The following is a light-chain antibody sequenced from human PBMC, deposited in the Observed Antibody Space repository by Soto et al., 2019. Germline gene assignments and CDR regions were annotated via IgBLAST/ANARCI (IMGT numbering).Light chain of an antibody. V-gene: IGLV2-14*01. Sequence: QSALTQPASVSGSPGQSITISCTGTSSDVGGYNYVSWYQQHPGNAPKLMIYEVSSRPSGVSHRFAGSKSDNTASLTISGLQAEDEADYYCSSYTSSGTVVFGTGTQLTVL. J-gene: IGLJ1*01. CDR1: SSDVGGYNY. CDR3: SSYTSSGTVV. CDR2: EVS.